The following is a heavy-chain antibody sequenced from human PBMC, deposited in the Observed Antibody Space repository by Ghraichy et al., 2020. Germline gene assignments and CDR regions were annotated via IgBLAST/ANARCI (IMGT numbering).Heavy chain of an antibody. V-gene: IGHV4-39*01. CDR2: INYSGST. CDR1: GGSIRSSSYY. D-gene: IGHD3-10*01. J-gene: IGHJ4*02. Sequence: SETLSLTCTVSGGSIRSSSYYWGWTRQPPGKGLEWIGSINYSGSTYYNPSLKSRVTISVDTSKNQFSLKLSSVTAADTAVYYGARHVGWYGEFDYWGQGTLVTVSS. CDR3: ARHVGWYGEFDY.